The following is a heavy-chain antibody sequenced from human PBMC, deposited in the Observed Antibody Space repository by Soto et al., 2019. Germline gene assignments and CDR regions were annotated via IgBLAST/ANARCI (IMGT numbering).Heavy chain of an antibody. CDR2: ISAYNGNT. CDR3: ATAGITIFGVVPEVYAFDI. V-gene: IGHV1-18*01. D-gene: IGHD3-3*01. CDR1: GYTFTSYG. J-gene: IGHJ3*02. Sequence: ASVKVSCKASGYTFTSYGISWVRQAPGQGLEWMGWISAYNGNTNYAQKLQGRVTMTTDTSTSTAYMELSSLRSEDTAVYYCATAGITIFGVVPEVYAFDIWGQGTMVTVSS.